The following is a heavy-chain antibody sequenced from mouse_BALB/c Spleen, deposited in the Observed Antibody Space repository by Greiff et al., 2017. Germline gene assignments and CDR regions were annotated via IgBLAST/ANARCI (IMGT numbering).Heavy chain of an antibody. CDR1: GYTFTSYT. Sequence: QVQLQQSAAELARPGASVKMSCKASGYTFTSYTMHWVKQRPGQGLEWIGYINPSSGYTEYNQKFKDKTTLTADKSSSTAYMQLSSLTSEDSAVYYCARRDYGYEFAYWGQGTLVTVSA. D-gene: IGHD2-14*01. CDR2: INPSSGYT. CDR3: ARRDYGYEFAY. J-gene: IGHJ3*01. V-gene: IGHV1-4*02.